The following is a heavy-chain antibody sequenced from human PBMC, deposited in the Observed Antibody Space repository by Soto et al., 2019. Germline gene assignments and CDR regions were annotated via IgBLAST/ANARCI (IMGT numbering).Heavy chain of an antibody. V-gene: IGHV4-31*03. CDR2: IDYIGRA. CDR3: AREVKSAAASDAFHI. J-gene: IGHJ3*02. D-gene: IGHD2-15*01. Sequence: LSVTCTVSGGSIRTDNYFWSWIRQHPGKGLEWIGYIDYIGRACYNPSLKSRVTTSVDTSKNQFSLRLSSVTVADTATYYCAREVKSAAASDAFHICGPATVLTV. CDR1: GGSIRTDNYF.